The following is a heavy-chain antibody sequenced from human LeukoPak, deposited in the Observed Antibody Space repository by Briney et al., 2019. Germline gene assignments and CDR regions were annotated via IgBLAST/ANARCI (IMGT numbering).Heavy chain of an antibody. J-gene: IGHJ4*02. V-gene: IGHV3-43D*03. D-gene: IGHD6-13*01. CDR1: GFTFDDYA. Sequence: GGSLRLSCAASGFTFDDYAMHWVRQAPGKGLEWVSLITWDADSTYYADSVKGRFTISRDNGKNSLYLQMNSLRAEDTALYYCAKATSSWHEFDYWGQGTLVTVSS. CDR2: ITWDADST. CDR3: AKATSSWHEFDY.